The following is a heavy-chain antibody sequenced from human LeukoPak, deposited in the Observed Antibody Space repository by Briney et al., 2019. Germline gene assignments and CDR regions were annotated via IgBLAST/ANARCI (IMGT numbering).Heavy chain of an antibody. D-gene: IGHD3-3*01. V-gene: IGHV1-46*01. Sequence: ASVKVSCKASGYTFTSYYMHWVRQAPGQGLEWMGIINPSGGNTSYAQKFQGRVTITRDTSTSTVYMELSSLRSEDTAVYYCARGATHRGIWSGYYFDYWGQGTLVTVSS. J-gene: IGHJ4*02. CDR1: GYTFTSYY. CDR3: ARGATHRGIWSGYYFDY. CDR2: INPSGGNT.